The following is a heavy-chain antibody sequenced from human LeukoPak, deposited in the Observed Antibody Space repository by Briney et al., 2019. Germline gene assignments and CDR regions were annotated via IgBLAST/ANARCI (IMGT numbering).Heavy chain of an antibody. CDR3: ARSPYCSSTSCPFDY. J-gene: IGHJ4*02. CDR1: GFTFSNYW. D-gene: IGHD2-2*01. V-gene: IGHV3-48*04. CDR2: ISSSGSTI. Sequence: GGSLRLSCAASGFTFSNYWMSWVRQAPGKGLEWVSYISSSGSTIYYADSVKGRFTISRDNAKNSLYLQMNSLRAEDTAVYYCARSPYCSSTSCPFDYWGQGTLVTVSS.